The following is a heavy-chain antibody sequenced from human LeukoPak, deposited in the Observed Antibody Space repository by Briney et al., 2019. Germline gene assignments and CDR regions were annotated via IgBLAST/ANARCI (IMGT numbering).Heavy chain of an antibody. J-gene: IGHJ3*02. Sequence: GGSLRLSCAASGFTFSSYSMNWVRQAPGKGLEWVSYISSSSSTIYYADSVKGRFTISRDNSKNTLYLQMNSLRAEDTAVYYCAKDRSYSSGWYEGAFDIWGQGTMVTVSS. V-gene: IGHV3-48*01. CDR2: ISSSSSTI. CDR3: AKDRSYSSGWYEGAFDI. D-gene: IGHD6-19*01. CDR1: GFTFSSYS.